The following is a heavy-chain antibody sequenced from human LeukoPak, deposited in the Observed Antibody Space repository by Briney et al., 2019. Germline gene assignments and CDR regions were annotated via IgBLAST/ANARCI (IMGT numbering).Heavy chain of an antibody. V-gene: IGHV4-38-2*02. CDR2: IFQSVST. Sequence: SETLSLTCTVSGYSISGGYYWGWIRQPPGKGREWIGTIFQSVSTYYNPSLKSRVTTSVDTSKNQFSLKLSSVTAADTAVYYFARNNSNGFDFWSQGTLVTVSS. CDR1: GYSISGGYY. J-gene: IGHJ4*02. D-gene: IGHD6-19*01. CDR3: ARNNSNGFDF.